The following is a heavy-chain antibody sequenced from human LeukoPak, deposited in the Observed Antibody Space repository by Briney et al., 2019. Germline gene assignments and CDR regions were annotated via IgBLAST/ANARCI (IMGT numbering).Heavy chain of an antibody. V-gene: IGHV3-7*01. CDR2: IKQDGSEK. Sequence: GGSLRLSCAASGFTFSDYYMSWVRQAPGKGLELVANIKQDGSEKYYVDSVKGRFTISRDNAKNSLYLQMNSLRAEDTAVYYCARDVGSSHWGQGTLVTVSS. CDR1: GFTFSDYY. D-gene: IGHD1-26*01. CDR3: ARDVGSSH. J-gene: IGHJ4*02.